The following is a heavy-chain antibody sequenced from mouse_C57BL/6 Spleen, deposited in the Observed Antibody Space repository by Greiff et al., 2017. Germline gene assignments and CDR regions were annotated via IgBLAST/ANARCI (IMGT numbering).Heavy chain of an antibody. CDR1: GYAFSSSW. CDR3: ARSESGYLYAMDY. CDR2: IYPGDGDT. V-gene: IGHV1-82*01. Sequence: QVQLQQSGPELVKPGASVKISCKASGYAFSSSWMNWVKQRPGKGLEWIGRIYPGDGDTNYNGKFKGKATLTADKSSSTAYMQLSSLTSEDSAVYFCARSESGYLYAMDYWGQGTSVTVSS. J-gene: IGHJ4*01. D-gene: IGHD3-2*02.